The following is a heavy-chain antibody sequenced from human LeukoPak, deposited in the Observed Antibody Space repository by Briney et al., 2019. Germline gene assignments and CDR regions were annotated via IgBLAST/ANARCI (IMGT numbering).Heavy chain of an antibody. CDR2: INHSGST. J-gene: IGHJ6*03. D-gene: IGHD3-10*01. CDR1: VGSFSGYY. CDR3: ARGYYGSGSHCCHMDV. V-gene: IGHV4-34*01. Sequence: PSETLSLICAVYVGSFSGYYWSWIRQPPGKGLEWIGEINHSGSTNYNSSLKSRVTISVDTSKNQFSLKLSSVTAADTAVYYCARGYYGSGSHCCHMDVWGKGTTITVS.